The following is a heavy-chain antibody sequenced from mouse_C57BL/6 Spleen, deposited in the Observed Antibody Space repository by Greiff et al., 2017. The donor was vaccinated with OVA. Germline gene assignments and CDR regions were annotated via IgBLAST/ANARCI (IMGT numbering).Heavy chain of an antibody. D-gene: IGHD1-1*01. J-gene: IGHJ3*01. CDR3: ARDLYYGSTLFAY. CDR1: GFTFSSYA. V-gene: IGHV5-4*01. CDR2: ISDGGSYT. Sequence: EVMLVESGGGLVKPGGSLKLSCAASGFTFSSYAMSWVRQTPEKRLEWVATISDGGSYTYYPDNVKGRFTISRDNAKNNLYLQMSHLKSEDTAMYYCARDLYYGSTLFAYWGQGTLVTVSA.